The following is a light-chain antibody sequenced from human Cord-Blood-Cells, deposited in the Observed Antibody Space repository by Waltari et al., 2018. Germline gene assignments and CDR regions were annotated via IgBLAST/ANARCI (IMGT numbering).Light chain of an antibody. Sequence: SSELTQDPAVSVALGQTVRITCQGDSLRSYYASWYQQKPGQAPVLVIYGKNNRPSGIPDRFSGSSSGNTASLTITGAQAEDDADYYCNSRDSSGNWVFGGGTKLTVL. CDR2: GKN. CDR1: SLRSYY. V-gene: IGLV3-19*01. CDR3: NSRDSSGNWV. J-gene: IGLJ3*02.